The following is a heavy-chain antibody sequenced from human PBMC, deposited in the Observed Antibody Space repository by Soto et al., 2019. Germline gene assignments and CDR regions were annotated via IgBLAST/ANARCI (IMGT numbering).Heavy chain of an antibody. D-gene: IGHD6-13*01. CDR2: ISGSGGST. Sequence: LGGSLRLSCAASGFTFSSYAMSWVRQAPGKGLEWVSAISGSGGSTYYADSVKGRFTISRDNSKNTLYLQMNSLRAEDTAVYYCAKDQRPPLSAADDYWGQGTLVTVSS. CDR1: GFTFSSYA. J-gene: IGHJ4*02. CDR3: AKDQRPPLSAADDY. V-gene: IGHV3-23*01.